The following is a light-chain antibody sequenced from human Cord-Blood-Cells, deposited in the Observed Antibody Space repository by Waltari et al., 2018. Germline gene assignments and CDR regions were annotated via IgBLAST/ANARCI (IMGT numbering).Light chain of an antibody. Sequence: SYELTQPPSVSVSPGQTASITCSGDKLGDKYACWYQQKPGQSPVLVIYQDSKRPPGIPERFAGSNAGNTATLTISGTQAMDEADYYCQAWDSSTYVFGTGTKVTVL. V-gene: IGLV3-1*01. CDR2: QDS. J-gene: IGLJ1*01. CDR3: QAWDSSTYV. CDR1: KLGDKY.